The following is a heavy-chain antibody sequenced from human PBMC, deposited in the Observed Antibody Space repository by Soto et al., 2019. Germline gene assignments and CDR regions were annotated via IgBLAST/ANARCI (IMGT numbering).Heavy chain of an antibody. V-gene: IGHV1-3*01. CDR2: INAGNGNT. Sequence: QVPLVQSGAEVKKPGASVKVSCKASGYTFTSYAMHWVRQAPGQRLEWMGWINAGNGNTKYSQKFQGRVTITRDTSASTAYMELSSLRSEDTAVYYCASPYYYGSGSKYGMDVWGQGTTVTVSS. D-gene: IGHD3-10*01. CDR1: GYTFTSYA. CDR3: ASPYYYGSGSKYGMDV. J-gene: IGHJ6*02.